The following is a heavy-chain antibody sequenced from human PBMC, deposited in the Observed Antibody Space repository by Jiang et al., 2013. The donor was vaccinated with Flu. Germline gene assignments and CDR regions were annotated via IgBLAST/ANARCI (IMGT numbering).Heavy chain of an antibody. Sequence: GSLRLSCAASGFTLNSYWMHWVRQAPGKGLVWVSHITSDGGRTSYADSVKGRFTISRDDAKSTLHLQMNSLRAEDTAVYYCARDKGAFDAFDIWGQGTMVTVSS. V-gene: IGHV3-74*01. D-gene: IGHD2/OR15-2a*01. CDR2: ITSDGGRT. CDR1: GFTLNSYW. CDR3: ARDKGAFDAFDI. J-gene: IGHJ3*02.